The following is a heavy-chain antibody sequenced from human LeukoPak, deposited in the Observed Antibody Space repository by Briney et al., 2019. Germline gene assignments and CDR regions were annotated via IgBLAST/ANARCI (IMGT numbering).Heavy chain of an antibody. V-gene: IGHV4-59*01. D-gene: IGHD3-10*01. CDR1: GGSISTYY. J-gene: IGHJ4*02. Sequence: SETLSLTCTVSGGSISTYYWTWIRQPPGKGLEWMGYIYHRGSANYNPSLKSRLPISVDTSKNQLSLTLSSVTAADAAVYYCARGGDYYVSGSYLGHWGQGTLVTVSS. CDR2: IYHRGSA. CDR3: ARGGDYYVSGSYLGH.